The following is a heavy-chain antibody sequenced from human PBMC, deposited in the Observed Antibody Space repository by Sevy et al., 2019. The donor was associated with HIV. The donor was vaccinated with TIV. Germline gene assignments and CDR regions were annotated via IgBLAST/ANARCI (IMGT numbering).Heavy chain of an antibody. CDR3: ARWGGGLDV. J-gene: IGHJ6*02. CDR2: INQHGSEK. V-gene: IGHV3-7*01. CDR1: TFTFNDYW. Sequence: GGSLRLSCAASTFTFNDYWMNWVRQAPGKGLEWVANINQHGSEKYFVDSVKGRFTISRDNAKNSLYLQMNSLRAEETAGYYGARWGGGLDVWGQGTTVTVSS. D-gene: IGHD3-16*01.